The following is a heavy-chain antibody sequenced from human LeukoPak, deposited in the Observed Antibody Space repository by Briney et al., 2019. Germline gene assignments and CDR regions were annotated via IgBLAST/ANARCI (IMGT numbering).Heavy chain of an antibody. V-gene: IGHV3-23*01. CDR1: GITLSNYG. D-gene: IGHD3-10*01. J-gene: IGHJ4*02. Sequence: GGSLRLSCAVSGITLSNYGMSWVRQAPGKGLEWVAGISDSGGSTNYADSVKGRFTSSRDNSKNTLSLQMNNLRAEDTAVYYCAKESRYYYGSGSFSSQFDYWGQGNLVTVSS. CDR2: ISDSGGST. CDR3: AKESRYYYGSGSFSSQFDY.